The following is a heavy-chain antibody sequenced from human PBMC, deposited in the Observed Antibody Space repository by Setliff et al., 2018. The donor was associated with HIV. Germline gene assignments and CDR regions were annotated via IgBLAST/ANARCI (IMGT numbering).Heavy chain of an antibody. Sequence: PSETLYLTCAVSGGSFTSSSWSWIRQPPGKGLEWIGEKDHSGSTTYNPSLHSGVTISLDPSKNRFSLTLNSVTAADTAVYYWGRGIRSSYGYAAEWFDSWGQGSLVTVSS. CDR2: KDHSGST. CDR1: GGSFTSSS. D-gene: IGHD5-18*01. V-gene: IGHV4-34*01. J-gene: IGHJ5*01. CDR3: GRGIRSSYGYAAEWFDS.